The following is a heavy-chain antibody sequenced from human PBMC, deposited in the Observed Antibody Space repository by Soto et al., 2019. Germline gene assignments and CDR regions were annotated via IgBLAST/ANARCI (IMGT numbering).Heavy chain of an antibody. D-gene: IGHD3-9*01. J-gene: IGHJ6*02. V-gene: IGHV3-43*01. CDR1: GFTFDDYT. CDR3: AKTHNYDILTGYYNPGMDV. CDR2: ISWDGGST. Sequence: HPGGSLRLSCAASGFTFDDYTMHWVRQAPGKGLEWVSLISWDGGSTYYADSVKGRFTISRDNSKNSLYLQMNSLRTEDTALYYCAKTHNYDILTGYYNPGMDVWGQGTTVTVSS.